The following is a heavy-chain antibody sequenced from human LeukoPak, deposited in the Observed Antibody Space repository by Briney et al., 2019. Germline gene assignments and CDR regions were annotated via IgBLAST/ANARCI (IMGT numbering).Heavy chain of an antibody. D-gene: IGHD6-6*01. CDR3: ARGGSSFSSRDY. CDR2: ISSDSSYT. Sequence: GGSLRLSCAASGVTFSDYSMSWIRQAPGKGLELVSCISSDSSYTNYADSVKGRFTISRDNAKNSLYVQMNSLRAEDTAVYYCARGGSSFSSRDYWGQGTLVTVSS. J-gene: IGHJ4*02. V-gene: IGHV3-11*05. CDR1: GVTFSDYS.